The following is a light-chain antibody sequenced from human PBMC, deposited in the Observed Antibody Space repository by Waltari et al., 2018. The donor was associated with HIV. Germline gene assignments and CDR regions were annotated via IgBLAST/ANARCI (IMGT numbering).Light chain of an antibody. CDR1: SSNIGAGYD. Sequence: QSVLTQPPSVSGAPRRRVTISCTGTSSNIGAGYDVHWYQQVPGRAPKLLIYGDTNRPSGVPDRFSGSKSGTSASLAITGLQAEDEATYYCQSYDTLSGSVVFGGGTKLTGL. V-gene: IGLV1-40*01. CDR3: QSYDTLSGSVV. J-gene: IGLJ2*01. CDR2: GDT.